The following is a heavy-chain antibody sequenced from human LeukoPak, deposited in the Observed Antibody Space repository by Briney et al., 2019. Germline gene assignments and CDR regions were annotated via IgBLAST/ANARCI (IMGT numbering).Heavy chain of an antibody. CDR3: AKDPYCSSTSCPEYFQH. Sequence: GGSLRLSCAASGFTLSSYAMSWVRQAPGEGLEWVSAISGSGGSTYYADSVKGRFTISRDNSKNTLYLQMNSLRAEDTAVYYCAKDPYCSSTSCPEYFQHWGQGTLVTVSS. V-gene: IGHV3-23*01. D-gene: IGHD2-2*01. CDR1: GFTLSSYA. J-gene: IGHJ1*01. CDR2: ISGSGGST.